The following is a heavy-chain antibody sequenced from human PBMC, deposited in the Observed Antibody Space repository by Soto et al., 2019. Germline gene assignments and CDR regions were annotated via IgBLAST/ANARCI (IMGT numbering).Heavy chain of an antibody. Sequence: QVQLQQWGAGLLKPSETLSLTCAVYGGSFSGYYWSWIRQPPGKGLEWIGEINHSGSTNYNPSLKSRVATSVDTSKHQFSLKLSSVTAADTAVYYCARDSRDTEAFTVSVNWYLDLWGRGSLVTGSS. CDR3: ARDSRDTEAFTVSVNWYLDL. J-gene: IGHJ2*01. D-gene: IGHD4-17*01. CDR2: INHSGST. CDR1: GGSFSGYY. V-gene: IGHV4-34*01.